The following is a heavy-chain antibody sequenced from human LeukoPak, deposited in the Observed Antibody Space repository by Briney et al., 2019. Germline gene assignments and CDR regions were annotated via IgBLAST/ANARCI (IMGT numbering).Heavy chain of an antibody. Sequence: SETLSLTCTVSGGSISSSSYYWGWIRQPPGKGLEWIGSIYYSGSTYYNPSLKSRVTISVDTSKNQFSLKLSSVTAADTAVYYCARRGGQLTPYYYYGMDVWGQGTTVTVSS. CDR2: IYYSGST. CDR1: GGSISSSSYY. CDR3: ARRGGQLTPYYYYGMDV. D-gene: IGHD6-6*01. V-gene: IGHV4-39*01. J-gene: IGHJ6*02.